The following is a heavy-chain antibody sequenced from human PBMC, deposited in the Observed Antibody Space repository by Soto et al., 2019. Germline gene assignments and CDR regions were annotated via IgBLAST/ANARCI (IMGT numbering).Heavy chain of an antibody. CDR1: GGPFSSYT. D-gene: IGHD5-12*01. CDR2: IIPICGTA. CDR3: ARGNNRWLKLWYFDL. J-gene: IGHJ2*01. Sequence: QVQLVQSGAEVKKPGSSVTVSCKASGGPFSSYTISWVRQAPGQGLEWMGGIIPICGTANYAQKFQGRVTITAAETTSTAYMELSSLRSEDTAVYYCARGNNRWLKLWYFDLWGRGTLVTVSS. V-gene: IGHV1-69*12.